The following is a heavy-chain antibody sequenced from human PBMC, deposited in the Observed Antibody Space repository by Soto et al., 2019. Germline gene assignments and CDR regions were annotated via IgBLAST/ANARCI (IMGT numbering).Heavy chain of an antibody. CDR3: ARDLGATGPDGNNWIAP. V-gene: IGHV6-1*01. Sequence: SQTLSLTCAISGDSVSSNSAAWNWIRQSPSRGLEWLGRTYYRSKWYNDYAVSVKSRITINPDTSKNQFSLQLNSVTPEDTAVYYCARDLGATGPDGNNWIAPWGQGTLVTVSS. D-gene: IGHD1-26*01. CDR2: TYYRSKWYN. J-gene: IGHJ5*02. CDR1: GDSVSSNSAA.